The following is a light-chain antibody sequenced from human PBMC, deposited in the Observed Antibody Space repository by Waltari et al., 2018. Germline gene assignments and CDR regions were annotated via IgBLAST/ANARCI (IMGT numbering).Light chain of an antibody. V-gene: IGLV2-14*03. Sequence: QSALTQPDSVSGSPGQSITISCTGTSSDVGGYTFVSWYQHHPGEAPKLIIFDVTNRPSGVSYRFSGSKSGNSASLTISGLQAEDEAYYYCSSYTSSTTGIFGGGTKLTVL. CDR3: SSYTSSTTGI. J-gene: IGLJ2*01. CDR2: DVT. CDR1: SSDVGGYTF.